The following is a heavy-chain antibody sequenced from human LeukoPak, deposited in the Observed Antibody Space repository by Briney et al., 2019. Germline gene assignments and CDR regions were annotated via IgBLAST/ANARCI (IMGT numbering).Heavy chain of an antibody. Sequence: GGSLRLSCATSGFNFDRYTIHWVRRAPGKGLEWVSLAGWAGGTTFYSDSVRGRFTISRDSGRKSVYLQMNSLTTDDTAFYFCAKELDTMFFDYWGQGALVTVSS. D-gene: IGHD3-10*02. V-gene: IGHV3-43*01. J-gene: IGHJ4*02. CDR1: GFNFDRYT. CDR2: AGWAGGTT. CDR3: AKELDTMFFDY.